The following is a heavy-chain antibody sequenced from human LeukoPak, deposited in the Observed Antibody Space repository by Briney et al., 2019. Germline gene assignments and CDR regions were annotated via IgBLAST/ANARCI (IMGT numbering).Heavy chain of an antibody. J-gene: IGHJ6*03. CDR2: INPNSGGT. CDR3: ARKAARYYYYMDV. D-gene: IGHD6-6*01. CDR1: GYTFTGYY. Sequence: ASVKVSCKASGYTFTGYYMNWVRQAPGQGLEWMGWINPNSGGTNYAQKFQGRVTMTRDTSISTAYMELSRLRSDDTAVYYRARKAARYYYYMDVWGKGTTVTVSS. V-gene: IGHV1-2*02.